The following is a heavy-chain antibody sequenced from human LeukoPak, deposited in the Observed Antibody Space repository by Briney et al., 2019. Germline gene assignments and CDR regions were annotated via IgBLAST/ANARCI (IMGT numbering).Heavy chain of an antibody. Sequence: GVSLRLSCAASGFTFSSYGMHWVRQAPGKGLEWVAVISYDGSNKNYPDSVKGRFTISRDNSKNTLYLQMSSLRAEDTAVYYCAKDRGYCSGGSCYWGFYFDYWGQGTLVTVSS. CDR2: ISYDGSNK. D-gene: IGHD2-15*01. CDR3: AKDRGYCSGGSCYWGFYFDY. V-gene: IGHV3-30*18. CDR1: GFTFSSYG. J-gene: IGHJ4*02.